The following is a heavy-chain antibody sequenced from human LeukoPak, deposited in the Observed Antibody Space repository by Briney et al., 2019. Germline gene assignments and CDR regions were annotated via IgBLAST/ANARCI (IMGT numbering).Heavy chain of an antibody. CDR1: GGTFSSYA. CDR3: ARDPAGAYIVATQGYGMDV. V-gene: IGHV1-69*13. J-gene: IGHJ6*02. Sequence: GASVKVSCKASGGTFSSYAIGWVRQAPGQGLEWMGGIIPIFGTANYAQKFQGRVTITADESTSTAYMELSSLRSEDTAVYYCARDPAGAYIVATQGYGMDVWGQGTTVTVSS. CDR2: IIPIFGTA. D-gene: IGHD5-12*01.